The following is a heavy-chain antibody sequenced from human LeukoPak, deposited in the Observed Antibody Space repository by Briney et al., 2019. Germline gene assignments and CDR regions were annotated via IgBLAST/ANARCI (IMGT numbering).Heavy chain of an antibody. CDR2: LSGSGAAT. J-gene: IGHJ4*02. D-gene: IGHD1-14*01. CDR3: AKHRAYNTIDYDY. Sequence: GGSLRLSCAASGFTLTGCAMSWVRQAPGEGLEWVSILSGSGAATWYADSVRGRFTVSRDSSKNTLYLQMNSLRAEDTAVYYCAKHRAYNTIDYDYWGQGTLVTLSS. V-gene: IGHV3-23*01. CDR1: GFTLTGCA.